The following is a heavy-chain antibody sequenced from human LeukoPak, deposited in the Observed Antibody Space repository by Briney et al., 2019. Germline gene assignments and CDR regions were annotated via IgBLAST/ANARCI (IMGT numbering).Heavy chain of an antibody. D-gene: IGHD2-8*02. Sequence: GESLKISCKGSGYSFTSYWIGWVRQMPGKGLEWMGIIYPGDSDTKYSPSFQGLVTISVDKSISTAYLQWSSLKASDTAMYYCARRGGVERYYYYYMDVWGKGTTVTVSS. V-gene: IGHV5-51*01. CDR3: ARRGGVERYYYYYMDV. CDR1: GYSFTSYW. J-gene: IGHJ6*03. CDR2: IYPGDSDT.